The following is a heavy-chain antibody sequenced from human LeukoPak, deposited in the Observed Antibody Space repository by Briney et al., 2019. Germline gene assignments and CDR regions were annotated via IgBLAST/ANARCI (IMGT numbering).Heavy chain of an antibody. CDR2: IKQDGSEK. CDR1: GFTFSSYW. D-gene: IGHD3-9*01. Sequence: PGGSLRLSCAASGFTFSSYWMSWVRQAPGKGLEWVANIKQDGSEKYYVDSVKGRFTISRDNAKNSLYLQMNSLRAEDTAVYYCARFPGYYDILTGYDYWGQGTLVTVSS. J-gene: IGHJ4*02. CDR3: ARFPGYYDILTGYDY. V-gene: IGHV3-7*01.